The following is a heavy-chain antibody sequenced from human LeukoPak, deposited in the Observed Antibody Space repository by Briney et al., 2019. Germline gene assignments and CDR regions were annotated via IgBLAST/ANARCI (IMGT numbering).Heavy chain of an antibody. Sequence: SETLSLXCTVSGGSISSYYWSWIRQPAGKGLEWIGRIYTSGSTNYNPSLKSRVTMSVDTSKNQFSLKLSSVTAADTAVYYCARDQYGSGPGGVDYYYYMDVWGKGTTVTVSS. D-gene: IGHD3-10*01. CDR1: GGSISSYY. J-gene: IGHJ6*03. V-gene: IGHV4-4*07. CDR3: ARDQYGSGPGGVDYYYYMDV. CDR2: IYTSGST.